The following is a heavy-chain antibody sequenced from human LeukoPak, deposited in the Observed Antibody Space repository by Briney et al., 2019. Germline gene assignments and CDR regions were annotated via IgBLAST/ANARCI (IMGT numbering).Heavy chain of an antibody. V-gene: IGHV3-21*01. CDR1: GFTFSSYS. J-gene: IGHJ5*02. CDR3: ARGTTVTTCWFDP. D-gene: IGHD4-17*01. CDR2: ISSISSYI. Sequence: GGSLRLSCAASGFTFSSYSMNWVRQAPGKGLEWVSSISSISSYIYYADSVKGRFTISRDNAKNSLYLQMNSLRAEDTAVYYCARGTTVTTCWFDPWGQGTLVTVSS.